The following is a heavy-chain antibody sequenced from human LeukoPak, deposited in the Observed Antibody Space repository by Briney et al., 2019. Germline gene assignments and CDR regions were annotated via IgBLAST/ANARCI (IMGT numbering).Heavy chain of an antibody. V-gene: IGHV3-21*05. CDR3: ARVGLIAAAGTPDY. D-gene: IGHD6-13*01. Sequence: GGSLRLSCSASGFTFKKYAMHWVRQAPGKGLEWVSYISTSGSDTYYADSVKGRFTTSRDNAKSSLYLQMNSLRAEDTAVYYCARVGLIAAAGTPDYWGQGTLVTVSS. J-gene: IGHJ4*02. CDR1: GFTFKKYA. CDR2: ISTSGSDT.